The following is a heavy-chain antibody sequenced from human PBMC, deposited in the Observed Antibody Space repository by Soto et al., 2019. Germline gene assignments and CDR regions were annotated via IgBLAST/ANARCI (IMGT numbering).Heavy chain of an antibody. V-gene: IGHV4-38-2*01. CDR2: IYHSGST. CDR1: GYSISSGYY. CDR3: ARDIVVVPAASGPGGMDV. Sequence: SETLSLTCAVSGYSISSGYYLGWIRQPPGKGLEWIGSIYHSGSTYYNPSLKSRVTISVDTSKNQFSLKLSSVTAADTAVYYCARDIVVVPAASGPGGMDVWGQGTTVTVSS. J-gene: IGHJ6*02. D-gene: IGHD2-2*01.